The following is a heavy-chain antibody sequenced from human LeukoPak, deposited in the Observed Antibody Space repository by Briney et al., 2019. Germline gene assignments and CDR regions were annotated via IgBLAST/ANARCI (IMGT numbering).Heavy chain of an antibody. CDR1: GGSISSYY. Sequence: SETLSLTCTVSGGSISSYYLSWIRQPPGKGLEWIGYIYYSGSTNYNPSLKSRVTISLDTSKNQFSLKLSSVTAADTAVYYCARVWFGRYNWFDPWGQGTLVTVSS. J-gene: IGHJ5*02. CDR2: IYYSGST. V-gene: IGHV4-59*01. CDR3: ARVWFGRYNWFDP. D-gene: IGHD3-10*01.